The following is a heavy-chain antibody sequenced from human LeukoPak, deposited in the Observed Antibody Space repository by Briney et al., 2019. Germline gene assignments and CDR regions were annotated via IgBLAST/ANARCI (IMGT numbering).Heavy chain of an antibody. J-gene: IGHJ4*02. V-gene: IGHV3-23*01. Sequence: PGGSLRLSCVASGFTFKNYAMSWVRQAPGRGLEWLSSISNSGGNIDYRNSVKGRFTISRDNSENTLYLQMDNLGAEDTAVYYCANFACCHYDSESGYWGQGTLVTVSS. D-gene: IGHD3-22*01. CDR3: ANFACCHYDSESGY. CDR2: ISNSGGNI. CDR1: GFTFKNYA.